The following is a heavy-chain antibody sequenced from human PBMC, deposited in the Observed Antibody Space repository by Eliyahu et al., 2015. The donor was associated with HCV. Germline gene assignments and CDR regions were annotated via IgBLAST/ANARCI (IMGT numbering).Heavy chain of an antibody. V-gene: IGHV4-39*01. D-gene: IGHD7-27*01. J-gene: IGHJ4*02. CDR1: GGSISSSSYY. CDR3: ARAENWGVLGIFDY. CDR2: IYYSGST. Sequence: QLQLQESGPGLVKPSETLSLTCTVSGGSISSSSYYWGWIRQPPGKGLEWIGSIYYSGSTYYNPSLKSRVTISVDTSKNQFSLKLSSVTAADTAVYYCARAENWGVLGIFDYWGQGTLVTVSS.